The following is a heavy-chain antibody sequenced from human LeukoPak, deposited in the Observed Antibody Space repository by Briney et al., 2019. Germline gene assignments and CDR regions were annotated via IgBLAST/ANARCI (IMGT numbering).Heavy chain of an antibody. CDR1: GFTFSSYA. V-gene: IGHV3-23*01. CDR2: ISGSGGST. D-gene: IGHD2-2*01. CDR3: AKRYCSSTSCLYIDY. Sequence: PGGSLRLSCAASGFTFSSYAMSWVRQAPGKGLEWVSAISGSGGSTYYADSVKGRFTISRDNSKNTLYLQTNSLRAEDTAVYYCAKRYCSSTSCLYIDYWGQGTLVTVSS. J-gene: IGHJ4*02.